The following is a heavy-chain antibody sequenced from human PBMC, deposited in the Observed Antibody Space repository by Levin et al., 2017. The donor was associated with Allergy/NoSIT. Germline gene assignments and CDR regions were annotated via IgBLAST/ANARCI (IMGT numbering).Heavy chain of an antibody. V-gene: IGHV3-21*01. CDR3: ARASSSSWYYFDY. CDR2: MSSSSSYT. J-gene: IGHJ4*02. D-gene: IGHD6-13*01. Sequence: GGSLRLSCAASGFTLSSYGMNWVRQAPGKGLEWVSFMSSSSSYTYYADSVKGRFSISRDNAKNSVSLQMNSLRAEDTAVYYCARASSSSWYYFDYWGQGTLVTVSS. CDR1: GFTLSSYG.